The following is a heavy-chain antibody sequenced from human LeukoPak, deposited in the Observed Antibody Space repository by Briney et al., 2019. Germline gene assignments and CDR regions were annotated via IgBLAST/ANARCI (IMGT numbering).Heavy chain of an antibody. CDR1: GVSMSSSGQY. V-gene: IGHV4-39*01. CDR3: AKNMTAISRLDVFDI. D-gene: IGHD2-21*02. Sequence: SETLSLICTVSGVSMSSSGQYWGWIRQSPVKGLEWIVSLYYSGSTYYNPSLNRRISISVDTSKNQCYLELTSVRAADTAIYYCAKNMTAISRLDVFDIWGPGTTVSVS. CDR2: LYYSGST. J-gene: IGHJ3*02.